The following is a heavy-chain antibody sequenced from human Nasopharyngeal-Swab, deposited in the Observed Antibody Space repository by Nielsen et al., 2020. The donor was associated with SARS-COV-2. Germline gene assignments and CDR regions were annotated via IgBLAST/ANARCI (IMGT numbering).Heavy chain of an antibody. J-gene: IGHJ4*02. V-gene: IGHV3-11*04. CDR1: GFTFSDYY. CDR2: ISSSGSTI. Sequence: GASLQISCAASGFTFSDYYMSWIRQAPGKGLEWVSYISSSGSTIYYADSVKGRFTISRDNAKNSLYLQMNSLRAEDTAVYYCVRYGGIQILTGYFDYWGPGTLVTVSS. D-gene: IGHD3-9*01. CDR3: VRYGGIQILTGYFDY.